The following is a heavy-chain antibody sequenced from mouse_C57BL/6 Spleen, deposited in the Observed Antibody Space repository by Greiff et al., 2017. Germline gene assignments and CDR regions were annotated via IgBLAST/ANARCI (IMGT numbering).Heavy chain of an antibody. J-gene: IGHJ2*01. CDR1: GYTFTSYW. D-gene: IGHD1-1*01. Sequence: QVQLQQPGAELVMPGASVKLSCKASGYTFTSYWMHWVKQRPGQGLEWIGEIDPSDSYTNYNQKFKGKSTLTVDKSSSTAYMQLSSLTSEDSAVYYCARRGYYDSQYYFDYWGQGTTLTVSS. CDR2: IDPSDSYT. V-gene: IGHV1-69*01. CDR3: ARRGYYDSQYYFDY.